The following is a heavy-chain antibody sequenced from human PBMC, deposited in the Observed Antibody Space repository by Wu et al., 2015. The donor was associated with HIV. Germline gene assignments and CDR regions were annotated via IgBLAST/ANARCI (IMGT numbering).Heavy chain of an antibody. Sequence: ASVMVSCKASGYNFIDYYMYWVRQAPGQGPEWMGWINSNRGGTKYAQKFQGRITMTRDTAVSTAYLELNTLRSDDTAVYYCARLQSLHGLYSNADYWGQGTLVTVSS. CDR2: INSNRGGT. J-gene: IGHJ4*02. D-gene: IGHD3/OR15-3a*01. CDR3: ARLQSLHGLYSNADY. V-gene: IGHV1-2*02. CDR1: GYNFIDYY.